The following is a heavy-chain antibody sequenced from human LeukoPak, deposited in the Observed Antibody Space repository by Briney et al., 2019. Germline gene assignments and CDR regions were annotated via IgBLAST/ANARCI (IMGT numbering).Heavy chain of an antibody. D-gene: IGHD3-9*01. CDR1: GFTFSNAW. V-gene: IGHV3-15*01. CDR2: IKSKTDGGTT. J-gene: IGHJ3*02. Sequence: PGGSLRLSCAASGFTFSNAWMSRVRQAPGKGLEWVGRIKSKTDGGTTDYAAPVKGRFTISRDDSKNTLYPQMNSLKTEDTAVYYCTTAYYDILTGYLDAFDIWGQGTMVTVSS. CDR3: TTAYYDILTGYLDAFDI.